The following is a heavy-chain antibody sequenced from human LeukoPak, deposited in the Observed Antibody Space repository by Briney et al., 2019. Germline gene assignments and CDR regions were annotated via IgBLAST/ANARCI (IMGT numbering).Heavy chain of an antibody. Sequence: SETLSLTCTVSGDSISSYYWSWIRQPPGKRLEWIGYIYYSGSTNYNPSLKSRLTISLDTSKNQFSLKLSSVTAADTAVYCCARVLNPWFGEFAFDYWGQGALVIVSS. J-gene: IGHJ4*02. V-gene: IGHV4-59*01. D-gene: IGHD3-10*01. CDR2: IYYSGST. CDR1: GDSISSYY. CDR3: ARVLNPWFGEFAFDY.